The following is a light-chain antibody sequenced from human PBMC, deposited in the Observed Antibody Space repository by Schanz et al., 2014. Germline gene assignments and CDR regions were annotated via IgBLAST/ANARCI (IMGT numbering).Light chain of an antibody. CDR2: DDS. CDR3: QVWDSTSDHPV. J-gene: IGLJ1*01. Sequence: SYELTQPPSVSVAPGKTARITCGGTNIGSKSVHWYQQKPGQAPVLVVYDDSDRPSGIPERFSGSNSGNTATLTISRVEAGDEADYYCQVWDSTSDHPVFGTGTKLTVL. CDR1: NIGSKS. V-gene: IGLV3-21*03.